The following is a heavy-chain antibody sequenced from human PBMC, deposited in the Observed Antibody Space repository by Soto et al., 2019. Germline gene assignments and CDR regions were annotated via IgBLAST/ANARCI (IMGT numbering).Heavy chain of an antibody. CDR3: TRDMWAYSGVWESNH. CDR2: IKSKTDGGTT. Sequence: PGGSLRLSCAASGFTFSNAWMNWVRQAPGKGLEWVGRIKSKTDGGTTDYAAPVKGRFTISRDDSKNTLYLQMNSLRAEDTAVYYCTRDMWAYSGVWESNHWGQGVRVTVAS. V-gene: IGHV3-15*07. CDR1: GFTFSNAW. J-gene: IGHJ5*02. D-gene: IGHD6-25*01.